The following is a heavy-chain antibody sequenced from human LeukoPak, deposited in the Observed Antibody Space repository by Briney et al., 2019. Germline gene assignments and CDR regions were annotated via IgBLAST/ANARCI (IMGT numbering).Heavy chain of an antibody. CDR2: FDPEDGET. Sequence: ASVKVSCKVSGYTLTELSMHWVRQAPGKGLEWMGGFDPEDGETIYAQKFQGRVTMTEDTSTDTAYMELSSPRSEDTAVYYCATDLWSSTSLFDYWGQGTLVTVSS. J-gene: IGHJ4*02. V-gene: IGHV1-24*01. CDR1: GYTLTELS. CDR3: ATDLWSSTSLFDY. D-gene: IGHD2-2*01.